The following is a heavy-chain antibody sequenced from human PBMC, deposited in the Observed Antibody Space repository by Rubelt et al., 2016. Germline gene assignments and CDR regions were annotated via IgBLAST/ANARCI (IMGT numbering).Heavy chain of an antibody. CDR2: IYHSGST. CDR3: AREGMVRGELNFDY. D-gene: IGHD3-10*01. V-gene: IGHV4-4*02. J-gene: IGHJ4*02. Sequence: AVSGGSISSSNWWSWVRQPPGKGLEWIGEIYHSGSTNYNPSLKSRVTISVDKSKNQFSLKLSSVTAADTAVYYCAREGMVRGELNFDYWGQGTLVTVSS. CDR1: GGSISSSNW.